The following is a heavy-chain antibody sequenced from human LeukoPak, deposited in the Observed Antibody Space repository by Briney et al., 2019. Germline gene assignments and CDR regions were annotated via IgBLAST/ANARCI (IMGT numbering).Heavy chain of an antibody. J-gene: IGHJ4*02. CDR1: GGSISSYY. CDR2: IYSSGST. D-gene: IGHD6-19*01. Sequence: SETLSLTCTVSGGSISSYYWSWIRQPPGKGLEWIGYIYSSGSTNYNSFLKSRVTISLDTSKNQFSLKLSSVTAADTAVYYCARSGGYSSPQNYWGQGTLVTVSS. CDR3: ARSGGYSSPQNY. V-gene: IGHV4-59*01.